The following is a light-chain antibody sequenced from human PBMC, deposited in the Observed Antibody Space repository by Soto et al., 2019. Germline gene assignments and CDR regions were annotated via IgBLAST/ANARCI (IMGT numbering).Light chain of an antibody. V-gene: IGKV1-39*01. CDR3: QKYNSAPRT. CDR1: QSISNY. CDR2: AAS. J-gene: IGKJ1*01. Sequence: DIKMTQSPSCLCASVVPLVTITCRASQSISNYLQWYQHKSGQAPRLLVYAASSLHSGVPSRFSGSGSGTDFTLTISSLQPEDVATYYCQKYNSAPRTFGQGTKVDIK.